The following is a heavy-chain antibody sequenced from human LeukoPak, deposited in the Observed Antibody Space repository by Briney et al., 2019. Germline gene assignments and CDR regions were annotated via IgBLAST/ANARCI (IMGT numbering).Heavy chain of an antibody. Sequence: GGSLRLSCAASGFTFDDYAMHWVRQAPGKGLEWVSGISWNSGSIGYAGSVKGRFTISRDNAKNSLYLQMNSLRAEDTALYYCAKAYVDTAMVDAFDIWGQGTMVTVSS. J-gene: IGHJ3*02. CDR3: AKAYVDTAMVDAFDI. D-gene: IGHD5-18*01. CDR1: GFTFDDYA. CDR2: ISWNSGSI. V-gene: IGHV3-9*01.